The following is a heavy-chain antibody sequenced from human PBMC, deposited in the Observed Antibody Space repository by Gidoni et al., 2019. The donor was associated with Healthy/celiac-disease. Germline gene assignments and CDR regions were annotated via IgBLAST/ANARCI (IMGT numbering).Heavy chain of an antibody. J-gene: IGHJ4*02. D-gene: IGHD6-13*01. CDR2: ISYDGSNK. V-gene: IGHV3-30*18. CDR3: AKDPLKLGGLDFYFDY. Sequence: QVQLVESGGGVVQPGRSLRLSCAASGFTFSSYGMHWVRQAPGKGLEWVAVISYDGSNKYYADSVKGRFTISRDNSKNTLYLQMNSLSAEDTAVYYCAKDPLKLGGLDFYFDYWGQGTLVTVSS. CDR1: GFTFSSYG.